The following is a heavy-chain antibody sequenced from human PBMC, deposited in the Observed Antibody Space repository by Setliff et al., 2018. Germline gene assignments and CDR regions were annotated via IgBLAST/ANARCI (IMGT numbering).Heavy chain of an antibody. J-gene: IGHJ5*02. D-gene: IGHD3-3*01. CDR3: ERERQGGFLEWSPLDP. Sequence: SETLSLTCTVYGGSFSDYYWGWIRQSPGKRPEWIAEINQSGNTNYNPSLNSRVSVSVDTPTNQFSLKVFSVTAADTARYFCERERQGGFLEWSPLDPWGQGILVTVSS. CDR2: INQSGNT. CDR1: GGSFSDYY. V-gene: IGHV4-34*10.